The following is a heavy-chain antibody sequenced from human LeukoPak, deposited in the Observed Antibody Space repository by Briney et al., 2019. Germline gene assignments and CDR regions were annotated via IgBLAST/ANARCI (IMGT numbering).Heavy chain of an antibody. Sequence: GPSLRPSCAAAGFTFSNYYMSWIRQPVEKGLEWVSFISGSGSNIKYADSVKGRFTVSRDNAKYSLYLQMNSLRDEDTAVYCCARAPLATVGTRWLDPWGQGTLVTVSS. CDR1: GFTFSNYY. V-gene: IGHV3-11*04. CDR3: ARAPLATVGTRWLDP. J-gene: IGHJ5*02. CDR2: ISGSGSNI. D-gene: IGHD6-13*01.